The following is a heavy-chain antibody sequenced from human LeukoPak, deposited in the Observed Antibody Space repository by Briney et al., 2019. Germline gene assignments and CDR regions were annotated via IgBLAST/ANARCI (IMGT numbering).Heavy chain of an antibody. CDR2: IKSITDGGTR. J-gene: IGHJ4*02. D-gene: IGHD2-15*01. Sequence: GGSLRLSCVGSGVSFTYAWMSWVRQAPGKGLEWVGRIKSITDGGTRDHAAPVKGRFTISRDDSENTLYLQMNDLKIEDTGIYYCTTDRWRWGQGTLVTVSS. V-gene: IGHV3-15*01. CDR1: GVSFTYAW. CDR3: TTDRWR.